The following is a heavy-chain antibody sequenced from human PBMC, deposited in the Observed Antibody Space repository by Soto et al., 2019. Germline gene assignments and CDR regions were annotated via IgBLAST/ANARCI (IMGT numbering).Heavy chain of an antibody. V-gene: IGHV3-30*18. CDR1: GFTFSSYG. Sequence: GGSLRLSCAASGFTFSSYGMHWVRQAPGKGLEWVAVISYDGSNKYYADSVKSRFTISRDNSKNTLYLQMNSLRAEDTAVYYCAKSTGYTIRIAHAFDIWGQGTMVTVSS. J-gene: IGHJ3*02. D-gene: IGHD6-13*01. CDR3: AKSTGYTIRIAHAFDI. CDR2: ISYDGSNK.